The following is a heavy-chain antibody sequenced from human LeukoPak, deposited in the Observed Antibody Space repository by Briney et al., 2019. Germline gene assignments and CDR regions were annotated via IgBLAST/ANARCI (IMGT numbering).Heavy chain of an antibody. CDR3: ARRSVTRWYYSD. J-gene: IGHJ4*02. D-gene: IGHD3-10*01. CDR2: ISPTGGT. Sequence: SETLSLTCNVSGYSISSGYYWSWIRQPPGKGLEWIGYISPTGGTNYNPSLTSRATVSVDTSKNLFSLELDPVTAADTAVYFCARRSVTRWYYSDWGQGTLVTVSS. CDR1: GYSISSGYY. V-gene: IGHV4-4*09.